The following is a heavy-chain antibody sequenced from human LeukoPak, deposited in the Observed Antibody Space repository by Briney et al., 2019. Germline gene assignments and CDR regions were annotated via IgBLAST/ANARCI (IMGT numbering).Heavy chain of an antibody. CDR3: ASARLYSSSWYCYFDY. V-gene: IGHV3-48*03. D-gene: IGHD6-13*01. CDR2: ISSGGTTI. CDR1: GMSFSSYE. J-gene: IGHJ4*02. Sequence: PGGSLRLSCAASGMSFSSYEMNWVRQAPGEGLEWVSYISSGGTTIYYADSVKGRFTISRDNAKNSLYLQMNNLRAEDTAVYYCASARLYSSSWYCYFDYWGRGTLVTVSS.